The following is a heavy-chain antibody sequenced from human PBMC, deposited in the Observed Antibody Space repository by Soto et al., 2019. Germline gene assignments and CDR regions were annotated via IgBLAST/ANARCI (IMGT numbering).Heavy chain of an antibody. D-gene: IGHD3-3*01. V-gene: IGHV3-23*01. Sequence: GGSLRLSCAASGFTFSSYAMSWVRQAPGKGLEWVSVMTGSGGTTYYTDSVRGRFTVSGDNSKNTLYLQMNSLRAEDTAVYYCAKAQEASGNVKSYFDYWGQGTLVTVSS. J-gene: IGHJ4*02. CDR1: GFTFSSYA. CDR2: MTGSGGTT. CDR3: AKAQEASGNVKSYFDY.